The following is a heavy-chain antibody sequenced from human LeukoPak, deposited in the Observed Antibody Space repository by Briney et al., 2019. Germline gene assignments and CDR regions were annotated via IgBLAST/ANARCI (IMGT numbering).Heavy chain of an antibody. CDR1: GGSISSHY. CDR2: IYYSGST. D-gene: IGHD2-2*01. V-gene: IGHV4-59*11. Sequence: SETLSLTCTVSGGSISSHYWSWIRQPPGKGLEGIGYIYYSGSTNYNPSLKSRVTISVDTSKNQFSLKLSSVTAADTAVYYCARDLSVVVPAAINGDYMDVWGKGTTVTVSS. CDR3: ARDLSVVVPAAINGDYMDV. J-gene: IGHJ6*03.